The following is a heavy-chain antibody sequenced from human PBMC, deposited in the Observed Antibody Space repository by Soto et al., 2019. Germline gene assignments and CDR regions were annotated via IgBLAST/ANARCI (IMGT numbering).Heavy chain of an antibody. Sequence: QVQLQESGPGLVKPSETLSLTCTVSGGSISSYYWSWIRQPPGKGLEWIGYIYYSGITNYNPSLXXRXXISVDTYKNQFSLKLSSVTAADTAVYYCARYKSNYYYGMDVWGQGTTVTVSS. J-gene: IGHJ6*02. V-gene: IGHV4-59*01. CDR1: GGSISSYY. D-gene: IGHD1-20*01. CDR3: ARYKSNYYYGMDV. CDR2: IYYSGIT.